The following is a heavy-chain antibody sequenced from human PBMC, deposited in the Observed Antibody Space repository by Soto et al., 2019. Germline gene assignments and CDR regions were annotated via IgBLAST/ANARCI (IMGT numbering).Heavy chain of an antibody. Sequence: GESLKISCKGSGYSFTSYWIGWVRQMPGKGLEWMGIIYPGDSDTRYSPSFQGQVTISADKSISTAYLQWNSLKASDTAMYYCARPRSSSRNYYGMDVWGQGTTVTSP. D-gene: IGHD6-13*01. V-gene: IGHV5-51*01. CDR1: GYSFTSYW. CDR2: IYPGDSDT. CDR3: ARPRSSSRNYYGMDV. J-gene: IGHJ6*02.